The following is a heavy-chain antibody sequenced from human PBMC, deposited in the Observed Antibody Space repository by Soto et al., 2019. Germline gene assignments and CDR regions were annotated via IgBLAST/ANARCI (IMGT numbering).Heavy chain of an antibody. CDR3: AREEGGGYDHRWFDP. CDR2: IYYSGST. J-gene: IGHJ5*02. CDR1: GGSISSGGYY. Sequence: SETLSLTCAVSGGSISSGGYYWSWIRQHPGKGLEWIGYIYYSGSTYYNPSLKSRVTISVDTSKNQFSLKLSSVTAADTAVYYCAREEGGGYDHRWFDPWGQGTLVTVSS. D-gene: IGHD5-12*01. V-gene: IGHV4-31*11.